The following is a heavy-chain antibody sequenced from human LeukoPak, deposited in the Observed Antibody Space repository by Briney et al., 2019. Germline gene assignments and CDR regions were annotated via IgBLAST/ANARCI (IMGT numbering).Heavy chain of an antibody. CDR2: ISGSGGST. Sequence: PGGSLRLSCAASGFTFGSYAMSWVRQAPGKGLEWVSAISGSGGSTYYADSVKGRFTISRDSSKNTLYLQMNSLRAEDTAVYYCAKDQPHSSSWYWSGGYFDYWGQGTLVTVSS. V-gene: IGHV3-23*01. J-gene: IGHJ4*02. CDR1: GFTFGSYA. CDR3: AKDQPHSSSWYWSGGYFDY. D-gene: IGHD6-13*01.